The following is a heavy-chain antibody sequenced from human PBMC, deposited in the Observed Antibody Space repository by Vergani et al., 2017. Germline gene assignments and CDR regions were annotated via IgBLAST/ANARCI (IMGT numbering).Heavy chain of an antibody. CDR2: IRNKAYRGTT. V-gene: IGHV3-49*04. CDR1: GFSFGDYA. CDR3: SRGRGYSFGYSDY. D-gene: IGHD5-18*01. Sequence: EVQLVESGGGLVPPGRSLRLSCAASGFSFGDYAMTWVRQAPGKGLEWVAFIRNKAYRGTTEYAASVKGRFTISRDDSKRLAYLQLSGLKTEDTAVYFCSRGRGYSFGYSDYWGQGTLVTVSS. J-gene: IGHJ4*02.